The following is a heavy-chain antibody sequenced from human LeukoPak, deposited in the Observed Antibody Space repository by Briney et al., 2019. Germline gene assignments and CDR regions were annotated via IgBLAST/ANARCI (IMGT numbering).Heavy chain of an antibody. V-gene: IGHV3-73*01. J-gene: IGHJ6*02. CDR2: IRSKANNYAT. Sequence: GGSLRLSCAASGFTFSGSAMHWVRQASGKGLEWVGRIRSKANNYATAYAASVKGRFTISRDDSKNTAYLLMNSLETEDTAVYYCRGGGLTAMSYYGVDVWGQGTTVTVSS. CDR1: GFTFSGSA. CDR3: RGGGLTAMSYYGVDV. D-gene: IGHD3-16*02.